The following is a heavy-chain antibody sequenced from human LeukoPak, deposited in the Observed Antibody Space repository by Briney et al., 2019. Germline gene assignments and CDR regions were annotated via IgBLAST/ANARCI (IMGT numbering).Heavy chain of an antibody. CDR2: IKQDGREK. V-gene: IGHV3-7*01. Sequence: PGGSLRLSCAASGFTFSRYWMSWVRQAPGKGLEWVANIKQDGREKYYVDSVKGRFTISRDNAKNSLYLQMNSLRAEDTAVYYCARSAGSSSWYEGYYFDYWGQGTLVTVSS. CDR1: GFTFSRYW. D-gene: IGHD6-13*01. J-gene: IGHJ4*02. CDR3: ARSAGSSSWYEGYYFDY.